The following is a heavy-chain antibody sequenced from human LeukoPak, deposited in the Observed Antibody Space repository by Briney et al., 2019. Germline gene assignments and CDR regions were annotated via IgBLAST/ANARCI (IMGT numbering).Heavy chain of an antibody. CDR3: ARVRWTNDAFDI. V-gene: IGHV4-59*01. D-gene: IGHD4-23*01. CDR1: GGSISSYY. CDR2: IYYSGST. Sequence: SETLSLTCTVSGGSISSYYWSWIRQPPRKGLEWIGYIYYSGSTNYNPSLKSRVTISVDTSKNQFSLKLSSVTAADTAVYYCARVRWTNDAFDIWGQGTMVTVSS. J-gene: IGHJ3*02.